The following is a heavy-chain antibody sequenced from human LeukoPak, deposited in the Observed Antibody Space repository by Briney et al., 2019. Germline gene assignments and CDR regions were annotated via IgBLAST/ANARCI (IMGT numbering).Heavy chain of an antibody. Sequence: GGSLRLSCAASGFTFSSYGMSWVRQAPGEGLEWVAVISYDGSNKYYADSVKGRFTISRDNSKNTLYLQMNSLRAEDTAVYYCAKERGSMANYWGQGTLVTVSS. CDR2: ISYDGSNK. CDR1: GFTFSSYG. V-gene: IGHV3-30*18. CDR3: AKERGSMANY. J-gene: IGHJ4*02. D-gene: IGHD1-26*01.